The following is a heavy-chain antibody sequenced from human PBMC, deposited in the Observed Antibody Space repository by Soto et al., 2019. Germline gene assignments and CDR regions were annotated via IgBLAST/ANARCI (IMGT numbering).Heavy chain of an antibody. D-gene: IGHD2-2*01. Sequence: EVQLVESGGGLVQPGGSLRLSCAASGFTFSSYSMNWVRQAPGKGLEWVSYISSSSSTIYYADSVKGRFTISRDTAKNALYLQMNSLRAEDTAVYYCARPNLYCSSTSCYAFDIWGQGTMVTVSS. CDR1: GFTFSSYS. J-gene: IGHJ3*02. CDR3: ARPNLYCSSTSCYAFDI. V-gene: IGHV3-48*01. CDR2: ISSSSSTI.